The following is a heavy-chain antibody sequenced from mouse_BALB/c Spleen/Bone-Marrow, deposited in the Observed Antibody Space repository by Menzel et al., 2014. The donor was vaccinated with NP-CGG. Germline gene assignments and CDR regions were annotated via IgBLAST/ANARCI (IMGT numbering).Heavy chain of an antibody. CDR1: GYTFTSYW. J-gene: IGHJ3*01. V-gene: IGHV1S5*01. Sequence: VQLQQSGSELVRPGASVKLSCKASGYTFTSYWMHWVKQRPGQGLEWIGNIYPGSGTAKYDEKFKNKATLTVDTSSNTAYMQLSSLTSEDSAVYYCARFGGSDVGFAYWGQGTLVTVS. CDR2: IYPGSGTA. CDR3: ARFGGSDVGFAY. D-gene: IGHD2-2*01.